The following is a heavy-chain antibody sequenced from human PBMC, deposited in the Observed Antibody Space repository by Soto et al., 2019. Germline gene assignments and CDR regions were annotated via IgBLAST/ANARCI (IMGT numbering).Heavy chain of an antibody. V-gene: IGHV1-69*12. Sequence: QVQLVQSRAEVKKPGSSVKVSCKASGGTFSSNAISWVRQAPGQGLEWMGGIIPIFGTANYAQKFQGRVTITADESTSTAYMELSSLRSEDTAVYYRARGGLRFLESHGMDVWGQGTTVTVSS. CDR2: IIPIFGTA. D-gene: IGHD3-3*01. CDR1: GGTFSSNA. CDR3: ARGGLRFLESHGMDV. J-gene: IGHJ6*02.